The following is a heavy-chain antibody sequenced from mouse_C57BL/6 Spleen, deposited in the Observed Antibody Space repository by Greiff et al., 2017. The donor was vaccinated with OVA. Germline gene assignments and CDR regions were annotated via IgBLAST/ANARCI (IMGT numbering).Heavy chain of an antibody. CDR2: IYPSDSET. Sequence: QVQLQQPGAELVRPGSSVKLSCKASGYTFTSYWMDWVKQRPGQGLEWIGNIYPSDSETHYNQKFKDKATLTVDKSSSTAYMQLSSLTSEDSAVYYCARQGLDGFAYWGQGTLVTVSA. V-gene: IGHV1-61*01. J-gene: IGHJ3*01. D-gene: IGHD3-3*01. CDR1: GYTFTSYW. CDR3: ARQGLDGFAY.